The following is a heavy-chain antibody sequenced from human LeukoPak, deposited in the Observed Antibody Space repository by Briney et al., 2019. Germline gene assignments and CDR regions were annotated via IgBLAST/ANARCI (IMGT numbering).Heavy chain of an antibody. CDR3: ARGLGAAAGKRWRPYYYYMDV. CDR1: GGSISSSSYY. CDR2: IYYSGST. V-gene: IGHV4-39*07. Sequence: SETLSLTCTVSGGSISSSSYYWGWIRQPPGKGLEWIGSIYYSGSTNYNPSLKSRVTIPVDTSKNQFSLKLSSVTAADTAVYYCARGLGAAAGKRWRPYYYYMDVWGKGTTVTISS. J-gene: IGHJ6*03. D-gene: IGHD6-13*01.